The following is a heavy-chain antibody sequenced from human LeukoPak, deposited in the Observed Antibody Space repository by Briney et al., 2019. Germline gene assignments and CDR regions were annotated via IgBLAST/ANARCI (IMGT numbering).Heavy chain of an antibody. J-gene: IGHJ4*02. D-gene: IGHD2-15*01. Sequence: GGSLRLSCTASGFIFSGSWMAWLRQAPGKGLEWVAIIKKDGSEKYYVDSMKGRFTISRDNAKNSLFLQMNSLGAEDTAIYYCTTDTWYSAGHWGQGTLVTVSS. CDR3: TTDTWYSAGH. CDR2: IKKDGSEK. V-gene: IGHV3-7*03. CDR1: GFIFSGSW.